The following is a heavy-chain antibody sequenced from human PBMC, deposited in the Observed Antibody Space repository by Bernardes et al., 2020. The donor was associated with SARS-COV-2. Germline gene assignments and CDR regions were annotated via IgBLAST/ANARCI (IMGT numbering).Heavy chain of an antibody. CDR2: ISGSGGST. V-gene: IGHV3-23*01. CDR3: AKDPRGYCSSTSCFWFDP. D-gene: IGHD2-2*01. CDR1: GFTFSSYA. Sequence: GGSLRLSCAASGFTFSSYAMSWVRQAPGKGLEWVSAISGSGGSTYYADSVKGRFTISRDNSKNTLYLQMNSLRAEDTAVYYCAKDPRGYCSSTSCFWFDPWGQGPLVTVSS. J-gene: IGHJ5*02.